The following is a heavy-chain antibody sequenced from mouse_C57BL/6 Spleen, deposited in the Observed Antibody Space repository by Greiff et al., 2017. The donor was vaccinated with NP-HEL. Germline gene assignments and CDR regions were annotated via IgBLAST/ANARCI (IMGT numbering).Heavy chain of an antibody. V-gene: IGHV5-16*01. CDR2: INYDGSST. D-gene: IGHD2-2*01. Sequence: EVKLMESEGGLVQPGSSMKLSCTASGFTFSDYYMAWVRQVPEKGLEWVANINYDGSSTYYLDSLKSRFIISRDNAKNILYLQMSSLKSEDTATYYCARWLRQKMDYWGQGTSVTVSS. CDR3: ARWLRQKMDY. J-gene: IGHJ4*01. CDR1: GFTFSDYY.